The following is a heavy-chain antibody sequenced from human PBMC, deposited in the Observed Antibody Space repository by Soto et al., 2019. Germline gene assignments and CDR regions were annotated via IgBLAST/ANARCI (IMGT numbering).Heavy chain of an antibody. CDR1: GFTFSSYA. D-gene: IGHD3-22*01. CDR2: ISGSGGST. Sequence: GGSLRLSCAASGFTFSSYAMSWVRQAPGKGLEWVSAISGSGGSTYYADSVKGRFTISRDNSKNTLYLQMNSLRAEDTAVYYCAKDSDYYDSSGYLVFDYWGQEALATVSS. V-gene: IGHV3-23*01. CDR3: AKDSDYYDSSGYLVFDY. J-gene: IGHJ4*02.